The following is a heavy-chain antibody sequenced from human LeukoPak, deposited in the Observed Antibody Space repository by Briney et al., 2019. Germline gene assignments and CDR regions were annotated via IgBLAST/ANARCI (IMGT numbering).Heavy chain of an antibody. V-gene: IGHV1-46*01. CDR3: ARAYYFDSSAYYPEAY. CDR2: INPSGGAT. D-gene: IGHD3-22*01. CDR1: GYTFTSYY. Sequence: GASVKVSCKASGYTFTSYYIQWVRQAPGQGLEWMGIINPSGGATTYAQKFQGRVSMTTDMSTSTVYMDLSSLRSEDTAIYYCARAYYFDSSAYYPEAYWGQGTLVTVSS. J-gene: IGHJ4*02.